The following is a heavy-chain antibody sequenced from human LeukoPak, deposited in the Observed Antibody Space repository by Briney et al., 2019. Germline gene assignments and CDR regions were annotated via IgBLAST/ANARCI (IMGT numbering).Heavy chain of an antibody. Sequence: RSGGSLRLSCAASGFTFSSYAMSWVRQAPGRGLEWVSAISGSAGGTYYADSVKGRFTISRDNSKNTLYLQMNSLRAEDTAVYYCAKSGGSYPYYFDYRGQGTLVTVSS. CDR2: ISGSAGGT. V-gene: IGHV3-23*01. J-gene: IGHJ4*02. CDR1: GFTFSSYA. D-gene: IGHD1-26*01. CDR3: AKSGGSYPYYFDY.